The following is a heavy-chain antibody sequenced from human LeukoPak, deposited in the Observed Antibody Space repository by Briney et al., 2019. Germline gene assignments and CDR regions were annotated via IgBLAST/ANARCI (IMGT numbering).Heavy chain of an antibody. CDR3: TRDSGNSDFDY. CDR2: ISYDATNK. D-gene: IGHD6-19*01. J-gene: IGHJ4*02. Sequence: GRSLRLSCAASGFTFSSYGMHWVRQAPGKGLEWVAGISYDATNKFYVDSVKGRFTISRDNSKNTLYLQMNSLRAEDTAVYYCTRDSGNSDFDYWGQGALVTVSS. V-gene: IGHV3-30*19. CDR1: GFTFSSYG.